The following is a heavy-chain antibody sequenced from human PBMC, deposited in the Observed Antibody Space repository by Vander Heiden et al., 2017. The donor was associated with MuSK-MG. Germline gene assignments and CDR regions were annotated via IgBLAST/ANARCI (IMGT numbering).Heavy chain of an antibody. CDR1: GFTFSNYA. CDR2: ISTSGTST. CDR3: AKHSSGWYGPLIDY. J-gene: IGHJ4*01. V-gene: IGHV3-23*01. D-gene: IGHD6-19*01. Sequence: DVQLLESDGGLVQPGGSLRLSCVASGFTFSNYAMSWVGQAPGKGLEWVSTISTSGTSTYYADSVKGRFALSRDNSKNTLSLQMNSLRAEDTALYYCAKHSSGWYGPLIDYWGQEPWSPSPQ.